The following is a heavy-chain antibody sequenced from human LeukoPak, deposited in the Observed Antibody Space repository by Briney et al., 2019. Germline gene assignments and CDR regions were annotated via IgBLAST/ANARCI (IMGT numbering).Heavy chain of an antibody. J-gene: IGHJ4*02. CDR1: GGSFSGYY. V-gene: IGHV4-34*01. CDR2: INHSGST. CDR3: ARARYGDYDNY. D-gene: IGHD4-17*01. Sequence: SETLSLACAVYGGSFSGYYWSWFRQPPGKGLERIGEINHSGSTNYNPSLTSRVTISVDTSKNQFSLKLSSVTAADTAVYYCARARYGDYDNYWGQGTLVTVSS.